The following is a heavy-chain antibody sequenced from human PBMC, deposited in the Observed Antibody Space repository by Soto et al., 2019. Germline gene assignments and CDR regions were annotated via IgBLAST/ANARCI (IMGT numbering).Heavy chain of an antibody. Sequence: PSETLSLTCTVSGGSISSSSYYWGWIRQPPGKGLEWIGSIYYSGSTYYNPSLKSRVTISVDTSKNQFSLKLSSVTAADTAVYYCARHAVHSSFFTDYWGQGSLVTVS. V-gene: IGHV4-39*01. CDR1: GGSISSSSYY. J-gene: IGHJ4*02. CDR3: ARHAVHSSFFTDY. CDR2: IYYSGST. D-gene: IGHD6-19*01.